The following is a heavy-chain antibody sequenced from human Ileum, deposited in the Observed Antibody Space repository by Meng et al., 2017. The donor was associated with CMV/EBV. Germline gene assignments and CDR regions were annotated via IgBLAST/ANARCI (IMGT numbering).Heavy chain of an antibody. D-gene: IGHD3-3*01. V-gene: IGHV1-58*01. CDR2: IAVGRGNT. CDR1: GFTSTNSA. CDR3: AAGRLRFLEWLGPSENYYGMDV. J-gene: IGHJ6*02. Sequence: SVKVSCKASGFTSTNSALQWVRQVRGQRLEWIGWIAVGRGNTNYAQKFQERVTISRDMSTNTAYMELGSLRSEDTSVYYCAAGRLRFLEWLGPSENYYGMDVWGQGTTVTVSS.